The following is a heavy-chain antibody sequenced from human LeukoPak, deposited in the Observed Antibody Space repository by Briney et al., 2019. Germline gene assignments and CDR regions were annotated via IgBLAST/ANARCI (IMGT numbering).Heavy chain of an antibody. Sequence: GGSLRLSCAASGFTFSTYWMTWVRQAPGKGLEWVANINQDGSEEYYVDSVKGRFTISRDNAKNSLYLQVNGLRAEDTAVYYCASRALSGAQSLYYFDYWGQGTLVTVSS. CDR2: INQDGSEE. J-gene: IGHJ4*02. V-gene: IGHV3-7*03. CDR3: ASRALSGAQSLYYFDY. D-gene: IGHD3-10*01. CDR1: GFTFSTYW.